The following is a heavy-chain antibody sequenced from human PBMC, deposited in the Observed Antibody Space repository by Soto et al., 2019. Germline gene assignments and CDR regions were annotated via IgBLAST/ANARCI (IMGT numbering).Heavy chain of an antibody. Sequence: GGSLRLSCAASGFTFSSNWMHWVRQAPGKGLMWVSRINTDGSNTAYADSVKGRFTISRDNAKNTLYLQMNSLRAEDTAVYYCTRTGYMYGYDYWGQGALVTVSS. V-gene: IGHV3-74*01. CDR1: GFTFSSNW. D-gene: IGHD5-18*01. CDR2: INTDGSNT. CDR3: TRTGYMYGYDY. J-gene: IGHJ4*02.